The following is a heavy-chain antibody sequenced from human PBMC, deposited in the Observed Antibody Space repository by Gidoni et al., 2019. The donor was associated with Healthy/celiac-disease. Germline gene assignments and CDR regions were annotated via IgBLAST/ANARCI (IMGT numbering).Heavy chain of an antibody. D-gene: IGHD5-18*01. CDR2: ISYDGSNK. CDR1: GFTFSSYG. CDR3: AKDLDTAMVARTNWFDP. J-gene: IGHJ5*02. V-gene: IGHV3-30*18. Sequence: SCAASGFTFSSYGMHWVRQAPGKGLEWVAVISYDGSNKYYADYVKGRFTISRDNSKNTLYLQMNSLRAEDTAVYYCAKDLDTAMVARTNWFDPWGQGTLVTVSS.